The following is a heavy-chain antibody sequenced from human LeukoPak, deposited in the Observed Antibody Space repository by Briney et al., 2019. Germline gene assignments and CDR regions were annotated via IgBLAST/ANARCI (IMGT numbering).Heavy chain of an antibody. D-gene: IGHD3-16*01. J-gene: IGHJ4*02. V-gene: IGHV4-39*07. Sequence: SETLSLTCTVSGGSISSGGYYWSWIRQHPGKGLEWIGEINHSGSTNYNPSLKSRVTISVDTSKNQFSLKLSSVTAADTAVYYCARFPSTSRGDYWGQGTLVTVSS. CDR1: GGSISSGGYY. CDR3: ARFPSTSRGDY. CDR2: INHSGST.